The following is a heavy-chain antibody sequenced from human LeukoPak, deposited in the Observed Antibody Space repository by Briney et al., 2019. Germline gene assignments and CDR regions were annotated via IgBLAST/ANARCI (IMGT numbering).Heavy chain of an antibody. D-gene: IGHD4-17*01. CDR3: ARPSYGDYYYFDY. V-gene: IGHV1-18*01. Sequence: ASVKVSCKASGYTFTIYGISWVRQAPGQGLERMGWISVYNGNTNYVRKLQGRVTMTTDTSTSTAYMELRSLRSDDTAVYYCARPSYGDYYYFDYWGQGTLVTVSS. CDR1: GYTFTIYG. CDR2: ISVYNGNT. J-gene: IGHJ4*02.